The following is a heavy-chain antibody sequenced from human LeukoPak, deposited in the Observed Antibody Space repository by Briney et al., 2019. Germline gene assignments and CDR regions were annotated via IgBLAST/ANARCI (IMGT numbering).Heavy chain of an antibody. CDR2: INGDGSST. CDR3: ARDAYSGYDHGDNWFDP. J-gene: IGHJ5*02. CDR1: GFTFSSFA. D-gene: IGHD5-12*01. V-gene: IGHV3-74*01. Sequence: GGSLRLSCAASGFTFSSFAMNWVRQAPGKGLVWVSRINGDGSSTFYADSVKGRFTISRDNARNTVHLQMNSLRAEDTAVYYCARDAYSGYDHGDNWFDPWGQGTLVTVSS.